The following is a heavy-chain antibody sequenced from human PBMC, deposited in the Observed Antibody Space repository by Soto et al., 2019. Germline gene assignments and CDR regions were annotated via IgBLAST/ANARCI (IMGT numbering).Heavy chain of an antibody. CDR1: GGTFSSYT. CDR2: IIPILGIA. D-gene: IGHD3-10*01. CDR3: ARFRGSYGMDV. J-gene: IGHJ6*02. V-gene: IGHV1-69*02. Sequence: QVQLVQSGAEVKKPGSSVKVSCKASGGTFSSYTISWVRQAPAQGLEWMGRIIPILGIANYAQKFQGRVTITADKSTSTAYMELSSLRSEDTAVYYCARFRGSYGMDVWGQGTTVTVSS.